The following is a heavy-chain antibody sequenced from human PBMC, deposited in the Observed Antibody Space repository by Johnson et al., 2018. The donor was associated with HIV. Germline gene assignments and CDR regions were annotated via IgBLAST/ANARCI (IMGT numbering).Heavy chain of an antibody. CDR1: GFTVSSNY. Sequence: VQLVESGGGVVQPGRSLRLSCAASGFTVSSNYMSWVRQAPGKGLEWVSVIYSGGSTYYADSVKGRFTISRDNSKNTLYLQMNILRAEDTAVYYCATSGLTLGSSSSHAFDIWGQGTMVTVSS. D-gene: IGHD6-6*01. V-gene: IGHV3-66*02. CDR3: ATSGLTLGSSSSHAFDI. J-gene: IGHJ3*02. CDR2: IYSGGST.